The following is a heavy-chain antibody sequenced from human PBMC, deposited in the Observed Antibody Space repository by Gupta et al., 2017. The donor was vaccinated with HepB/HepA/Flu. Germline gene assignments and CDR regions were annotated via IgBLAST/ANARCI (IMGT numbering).Heavy chain of an antibody. CDR2: IIPILGIA. J-gene: IGHJ6*02. D-gene: IGHD5-24*01. V-gene: IGHV1-69*04. CDR1: GGTFSSYA. CDR3: AGEVYGYNWRGSPNYYYYGMDV. Sequence: QVQLVQSGAEVKKPGSSVKVSCKASGGTFSSYAISWVRQAPGQGLEWMGRIIPILGIANYAQKFQGRVTITADKSTSTAYMELSSLRSEDTAVYYCAGEVYGYNWRGSPNYYYYGMDVWGQGTTVTVSS.